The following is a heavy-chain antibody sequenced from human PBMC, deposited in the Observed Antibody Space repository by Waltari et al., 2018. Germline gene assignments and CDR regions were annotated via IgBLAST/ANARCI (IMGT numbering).Heavy chain of an antibody. Sequence: EVQLVQSGAEVKKPGATVKISCQASGYTVIHYFMHWVQQAPGKGLEWVGRIDPEDGETLYAEKFQGRVTITADTSTDTSYLELSSLRSDDTAVYYCAPLPGGSGQTFDYWGQGTLLTVSS. J-gene: IGHJ4*02. D-gene: IGHD3-10*01. CDR1: GYTVIHYF. CDR2: IDPEDGET. V-gene: IGHV1-69-2*01. CDR3: APLPGGSGQTFDY.